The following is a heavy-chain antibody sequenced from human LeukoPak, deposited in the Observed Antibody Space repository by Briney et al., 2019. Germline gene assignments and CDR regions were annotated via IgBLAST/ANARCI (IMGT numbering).Heavy chain of an antibody. CDR3: ARSKDYGDYVLFDY. CDR2: IYYSGST. Sequence: SETLSLTCTVSGGSVSSGSYYWSWIRQPPGKGLEWIGYIYYSGSTNYNPSLKSRVTISVDTSKNQFSLKLNSVTAADTAVYYCARSKDYGDYVLFDYWGQGTLVTVSS. V-gene: IGHV4-61*01. J-gene: IGHJ4*02. CDR1: GGSVSSGSYY. D-gene: IGHD4-17*01.